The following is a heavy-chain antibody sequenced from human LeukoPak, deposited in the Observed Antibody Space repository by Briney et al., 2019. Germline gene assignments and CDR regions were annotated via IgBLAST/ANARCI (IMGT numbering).Heavy chain of an antibody. CDR3: GKTTVGYSSGQKPAWPVDY. CDR2: ISSSGSTI. V-gene: IGHV3-48*03. J-gene: IGHJ4*02. Sequence: PGGSLRLSCAASGFTFSSYEMNWVRQAPGKGLERVSYISSSGSTIYYADSVKGRFTISRDNSRNTVYLQINSLRAEDTAVYYCGKTTVGYSSGQKPAWPVDYWGQGTLVTVSS. D-gene: IGHD5-18*01. CDR1: GFTFSSYE.